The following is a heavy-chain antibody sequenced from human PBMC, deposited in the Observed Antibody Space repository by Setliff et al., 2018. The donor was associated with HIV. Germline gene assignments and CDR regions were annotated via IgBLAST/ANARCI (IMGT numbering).Heavy chain of an antibody. Sequence: SETLSLTCTVSGASISSSNFYWSWIRRSPGKGLEWIGSFYFGGRTHYNPSLKSRVTISIDTSKNQFSLKLSSVTAADTAVYYCAGRRYSSSINWFDPWGQGTLVTVSS. V-gene: IGHV4-39*01. CDR2: FYFGGRT. CDR1: GASISSSNFY. D-gene: IGHD6-13*01. CDR3: AGRRYSSSINWFDP. J-gene: IGHJ5*02.